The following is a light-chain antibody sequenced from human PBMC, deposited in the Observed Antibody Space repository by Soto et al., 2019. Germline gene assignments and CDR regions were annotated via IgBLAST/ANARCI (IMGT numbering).Light chain of an antibody. CDR3: QQYKNWPL. CDR2: DAS. V-gene: IGKV3-11*01. Sequence: EILLTQSPAALSLSPGERATLSCRASQSVSSYLAWYQQKPGQAPRLLIYDASNRATGIPARLSGSGSGTEFTLTISSLQSEDFAVYYCQQYKNWPLFGQGTRLEIK. CDR1: QSVSSY. J-gene: IGKJ5*01.